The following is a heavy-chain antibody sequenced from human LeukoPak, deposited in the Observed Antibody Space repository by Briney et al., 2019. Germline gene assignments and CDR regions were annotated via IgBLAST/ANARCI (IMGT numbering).Heavy chain of an antibody. CDR1: GGTFRSYA. CDR2: IIPIFGTA. Sequence: ASVKVSSKASGGTFRSYAISWVRPAPGQGLEWTGGIIPIFGTANYAQKFQGRVTITADKSTSTAYMELSSLRSEHTAVYYCARDRGPHSSSWYGIDYWGQGTLVTVSS. V-gene: IGHV1-69*06. J-gene: IGHJ4*02. D-gene: IGHD6-13*01. CDR3: ARDRGPHSSSWYGIDY.